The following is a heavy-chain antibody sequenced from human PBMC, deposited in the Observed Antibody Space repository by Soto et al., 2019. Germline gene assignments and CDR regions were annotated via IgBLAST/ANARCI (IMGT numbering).Heavy chain of an antibody. CDR1: GYTFTSYD. V-gene: IGHV1-8*01. J-gene: IGHJ3*02. CDR2: MNTNSGNT. Sequence: QVQLVQSGAEVKKPGASVKVSCKASGYTFTSYDINWVRQATGQGLEWMGWMNTNSGNTGYAQKFQGRVTMTSNTSISTDYMELSSLRSEDTAVYYCARGGHDFWSGYYTPRAFDIWGQGTMVTVSS. D-gene: IGHD3-3*01. CDR3: ARGGHDFWSGYYTPRAFDI.